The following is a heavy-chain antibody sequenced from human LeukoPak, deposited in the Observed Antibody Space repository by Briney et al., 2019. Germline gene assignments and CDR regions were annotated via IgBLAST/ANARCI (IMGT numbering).Heavy chain of an antibody. D-gene: IGHD2-21*02. V-gene: IGHV4-59*01. CDR1: GGSPISYY. CDR3: ASDMTFDAFDI. J-gene: IGHJ3*02. CDR2: IYYSGGT. Sequence: SETPSHTCVLPGGSPISYYWRWIRQPPEKGLECIGYIYYSGGTNYNPSLKSRVTISVDTSKNQFSLKLSSVAAAETAVYYCASDMTFDAFDIWGQGTMVTVSS.